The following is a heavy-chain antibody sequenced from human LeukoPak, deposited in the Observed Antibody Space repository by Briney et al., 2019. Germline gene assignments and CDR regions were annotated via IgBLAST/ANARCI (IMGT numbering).Heavy chain of an antibody. CDR2: ISGSGGST. Sequence: GGSLRLSCAASGFTFSSYALSWVRQAPGKGLEWVSAISGSGGSTYYADSVKGRFTISRDNSKNTLYLQMNSPRAEDTAVYYCAKGNVHYYYYYGMDVWGQGTTVTVSS. CDR3: AKGNVHYYYYYGMDV. CDR1: GFTFSSYA. V-gene: IGHV3-23*01. J-gene: IGHJ6*02. D-gene: IGHD4-11*01.